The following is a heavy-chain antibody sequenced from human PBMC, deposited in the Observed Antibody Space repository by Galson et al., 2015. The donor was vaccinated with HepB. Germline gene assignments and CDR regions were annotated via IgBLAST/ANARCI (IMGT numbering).Heavy chain of an antibody. V-gene: IGHV1-2*02. CDR2: INPNSGGT. CDR3: ARDTIVVVPAATVTTTYYYYGMDV. D-gene: IGHD2-2*01. J-gene: IGHJ6*02. Sequence: SVKVSCKASGYTFTSYYMHWVRQAPGQGLEWMGWINPNSGGTNYAQKFQGRVTMTRDTSISTAYMELSRLRSDDTAVYYCARDTIVVVPAATVTTTYYYYGMDVWGQGTTVTVSS. CDR1: GYTFTSYY.